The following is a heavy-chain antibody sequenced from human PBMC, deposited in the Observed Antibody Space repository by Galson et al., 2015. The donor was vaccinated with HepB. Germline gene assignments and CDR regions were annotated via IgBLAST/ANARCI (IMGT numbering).Heavy chain of an antibody. CDR3: AKDQDITVHGVILMPYGMDV. V-gene: IGHV1-3*01. CDR2: INAGNGKT. CDR1: GYTFTSYA. D-gene: IGHD3-3*01. J-gene: IGHJ6*02. Sequence: SVKVSCKASGYTFTSYAMHWVRQAPGQRLEWMGWINAGNGKTKYSQNFQGRVTIIRDTSASTAYMELSSLRSEDTAVYYCAKDQDITVHGVILMPYGMDVWGQGTTVIVSS.